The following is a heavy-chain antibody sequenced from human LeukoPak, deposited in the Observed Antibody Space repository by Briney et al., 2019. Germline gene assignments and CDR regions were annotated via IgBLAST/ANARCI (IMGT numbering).Heavy chain of an antibody. CDR2: ISSSGSTI. D-gene: IGHD2-15*01. V-gene: IGHV3-48*04. CDR1: GFTFSSYW. CDR3: ASPDIVVVVAANGVAFDI. J-gene: IGHJ3*02. Sequence: GGSLRLSCAASGFTFSSYWMNWVRQTPGKGLEWVSYISSSGSTIYYADSVKVRFTISRDNAKNSLYLQMNSLRAEDTAVYYCASPDIVVVVAANGVAFDIWGQGTMVTVSS.